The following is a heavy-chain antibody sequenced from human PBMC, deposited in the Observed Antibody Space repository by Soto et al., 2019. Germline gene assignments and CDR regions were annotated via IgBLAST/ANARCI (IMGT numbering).Heavy chain of an antibody. CDR3: AQLPYSGIQPGYDAFDI. D-gene: IGHD1-26*01. J-gene: IGHJ3*02. CDR1: GGTFSSYA. V-gene: IGHV1-69*05. CDR2: IIPIFGTA. Sequence: GASVKVSCKASGGTFSSYAISWVRQAPGQGLEWMGGIIPIFGTANYAQKLQGRVTMTTDTSTSTAYMELRSLRSDDTAVYYCAQLPYSGIQPGYDAFDIWGQGTMVTVSS.